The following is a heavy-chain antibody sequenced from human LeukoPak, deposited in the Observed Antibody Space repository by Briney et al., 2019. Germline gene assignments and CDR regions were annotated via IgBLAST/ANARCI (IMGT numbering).Heavy chain of an antibody. CDR1: GGSVSSGSYY. D-gene: IGHD2-2*01. V-gene: IGHV4-61*01. CDR2: IYYSGST. J-gene: IGHJ4*02. Sequence: SETLSLTCTVSGGSVSSGSYYWSWIRQPPGKGLEWTGYIYYSGSTNYNPSLKSRVTISVDTSKNQFSLKLSSVTAADTAVYYCARSGSRVLPAAIWGQGTLVTVSS. CDR3: ARSGSRVLPAAI.